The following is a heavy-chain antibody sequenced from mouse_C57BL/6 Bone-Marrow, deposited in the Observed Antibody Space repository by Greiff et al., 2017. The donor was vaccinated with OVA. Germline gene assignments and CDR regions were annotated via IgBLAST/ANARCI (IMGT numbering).Heavy chain of an antibody. CDR1: GFTFSDYY. V-gene: IGHV5-12*01. Sequence: DVMLVESGGGLVQPGASLKLSCAASGFTFSDYYMYWVRQTPEQRLEWVAYISNGGGSTYYPDTVKGRFTFSRDNAKNTLYLQMSRLKYEDTAMYYCARRGNEYGSFAYWGQGTLVTVSA. J-gene: IGHJ3*01. D-gene: IGHD1-2*01. CDR2: ISNGGGST. CDR3: ARRGNEYGSFAY.